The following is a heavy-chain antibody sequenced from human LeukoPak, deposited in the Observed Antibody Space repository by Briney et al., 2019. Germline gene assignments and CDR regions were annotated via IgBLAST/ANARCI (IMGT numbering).Heavy chain of an antibody. CDR1: GYTFAGYY. J-gene: IGHJ4*02. D-gene: IGHD1-1*01. CDR2: INPNSGDT. CDR3: VREKNPVQLERRSFFDY. Sequence: ASVKVSCKASGYTFAGYYIHWVRQAPGQGLEWMGWINPNSGDTNYAQRFQGRVTMTRDTSISTAYMELYSLRSDDTALYYCVREKNPVQLERRSFFDYWGQGTLVTVSS. V-gene: IGHV1-2*02.